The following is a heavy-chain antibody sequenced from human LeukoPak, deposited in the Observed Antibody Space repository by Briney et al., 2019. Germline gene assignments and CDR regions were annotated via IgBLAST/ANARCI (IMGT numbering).Heavy chain of an antibody. CDR2: IYYSGST. J-gene: IGHJ1*01. CDR1: GGSISSSSYY. V-gene: IGHV4-39*07. CDR3: ASGGPEYFQH. Sequence: SETLSLTCTVSGGSISSSSYYWGWIRQPPGKGLEWIESIYYSGSTYYNPSLKGRVTISLDTSKNQFSLKLSSVTAADTAVYYCASGGPEYFQHWGQGTLVTVSS.